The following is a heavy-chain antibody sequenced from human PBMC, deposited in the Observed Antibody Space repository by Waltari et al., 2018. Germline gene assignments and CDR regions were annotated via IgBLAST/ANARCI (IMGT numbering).Heavy chain of an antibody. CDR3: ARGATVAGTNY. CDR1: GGTFSSYA. V-gene: IGHV1-69*08. Sequence: QVQLVQSGAEVKKPGSSVKVCCKASGGTFSSYAISWVRQAPGQGLAWMGRTIPILCTPNDAQTSQVRYTITANKSTSTSYMELSSLRSEDTAVYYCARGATVAGTNYWSQGTLVTVSS. CDR2: TIPILCTP. J-gene: IGHJ4*02. D-gene: IGHD6-19*01.